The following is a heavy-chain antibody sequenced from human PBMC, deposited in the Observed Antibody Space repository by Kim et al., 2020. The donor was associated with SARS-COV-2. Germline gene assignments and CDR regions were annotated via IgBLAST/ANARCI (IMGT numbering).Heavy chain of an antibody. CDR2: IYHSGST. J-gene: IGHJ4*02. Sequence: SETLSLTCAVSGGSISSGGYSWSWIRQPPGKGLEWIGYIYHSGSTYYNPSLKSRVTISVDRSKNQFSLKLSSVTAADTAVYYCARNPPSGGWYPTPPHYLDYWGQGTLVTVSS. CDR3: ARNPPSGGWYPTPPHYLDY. V-gene: IGHV4-30-2*01. CDR1: GGSISSGGYS. D-gene: IGHD6-19*01.